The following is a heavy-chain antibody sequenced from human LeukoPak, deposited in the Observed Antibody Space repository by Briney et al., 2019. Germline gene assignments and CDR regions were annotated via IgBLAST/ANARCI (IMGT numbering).Heavy chain of an antibody. Sequence: PSDPVPLTCTVSGGLLYNYYGRCIRQPPGKALEWIGYTYASGGTKYNPSLESRVTISVATSKNQFSLNLGSVTAADTAVLYCARHGKGGSYYYAFVIWGQGTMVTVSS. CDR1: GGLLYNYY. J-gene: IGHJ3*02. CDR3: ARHGKGGSYYYAFVI. CDR2: TYASGGT. D-gene: IGHD1-26*01. V-gene: IGHV4-4*09.